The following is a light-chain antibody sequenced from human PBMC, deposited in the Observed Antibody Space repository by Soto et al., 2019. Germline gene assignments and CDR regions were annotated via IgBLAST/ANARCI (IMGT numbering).Light chain of an antibody. J-gene: IGLJ1*01. CDR2: EVT. CDR3: SSYTSSSNYV. Sequence: QSVLTQPASVSGSPGQSITISCTGTSSDVGIYNYFSWYQQHPGKAPKLMIYEVTNRPSGVSNRSSGSKSGNTASLTISGLQAEDEADYYCSSYTSSSNYVFGAGTKVTVL. CDR1: SSDVGIYNY. V-gene: IGLV2-14*01.